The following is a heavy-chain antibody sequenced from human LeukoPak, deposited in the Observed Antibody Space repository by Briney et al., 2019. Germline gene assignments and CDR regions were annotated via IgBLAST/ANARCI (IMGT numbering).Heavy chain of an antibody. D-gene: IGHD2-2*01. J-gene: IGHJ5*02. V-gene: IGHV1-2*02. CDR1: GYSFIDYY. CDR2: INTKTGRT. CDR3: ARADFIDAGPYLIGP. Sequence: GASVKVSCKTSGYSFIDYYIHWVRQAPGQGLEWMAWINTKTGRTSSARKFQGRVTMTRDPSITTVYMDMAWLTSDDTAIYFCARADFIDAGPYLIGPWGQGTLVTVSS.